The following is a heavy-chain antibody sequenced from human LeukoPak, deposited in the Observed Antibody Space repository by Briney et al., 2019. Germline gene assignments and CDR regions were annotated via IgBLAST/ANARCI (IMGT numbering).Heavy chain of an antibody. CDR2: IWYDGSNK. J-gene: IGHJ4*02. Sequence: GGSLRLSCAASGFTFSSYGMHWVRQAPGKGLEWVAVIWYDGSNKYYADSVKGRFTISRDNSKNTLYLQMNSLRAEDTAVYYCARGRHDTAIDDEFDYWGQGTLVTVSS. D-gene: IGHD5-18*01. CDR1: GFTFSSYG. V-gene: IGHV3-33*01. CDR3: ARGRHDTAIDDEFDY.